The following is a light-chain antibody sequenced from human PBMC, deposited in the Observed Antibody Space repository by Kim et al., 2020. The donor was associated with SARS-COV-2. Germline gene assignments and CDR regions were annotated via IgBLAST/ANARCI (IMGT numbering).Light chain of an antibody. V-gene: IGKV3-15*01. J-gene: IGKJ4*01. Sequence: EIVMTQSPATLSVSPGERATLSCRASQSLGSALASYQQKPGRAPRLLIHAASSRVSDFPARFSGSGSGTEFTLTISSLQSEDFVVYYCQQYGRWPLTFGGGTKVDIK. CDR3: QQYGRWPLT. CDR2: AAS. CDR1: QSLGSA.